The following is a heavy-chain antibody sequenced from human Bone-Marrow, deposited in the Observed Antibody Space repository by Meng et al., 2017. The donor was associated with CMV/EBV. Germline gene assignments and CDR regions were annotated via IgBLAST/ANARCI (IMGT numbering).Heavy chain of an antibody. Sequence: SGYTFTDYYMHWVQQAHGKGLEWMGLVDPEDGETIYAEKFQGRVTITADTSTDTAYMELSSLRSEDTAVYYCATARPPTYSSSWFDPWGQGTLVTVSS. D-gene: IGHD6-6*01. CDR3: ATARPPTYSSSWFDP. V-gene: IGHV1-69-2*01. CDR2: VDPEDGET. CDR1: GYTFTDYY. J-gene: IGHJ5*02.